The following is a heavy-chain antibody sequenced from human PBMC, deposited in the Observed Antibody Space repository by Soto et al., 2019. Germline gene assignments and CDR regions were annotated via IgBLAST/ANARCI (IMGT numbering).Heavy chain of an antibody. V-gene: IGHV1-18*01. CDR2: ISAYNGNT. CDR1: GYTFTSYG. Sequence: QVQLAQSGAEVKKPGASVKVSCKASGYTFTSYGISWVRQAPGQGLEWMGWISAYNGNTNYAQKLQGRVTMTTDTSTSTAYMELRSLRSDDTAVYYCARDRGYCSGGSCYSRWIDYWGQGTLVTVSS. CDR3: ARDRGYCSGGSCYSRWIDY. J-gene: IGHJ4*02. D-gene: IGHD2-15*01.